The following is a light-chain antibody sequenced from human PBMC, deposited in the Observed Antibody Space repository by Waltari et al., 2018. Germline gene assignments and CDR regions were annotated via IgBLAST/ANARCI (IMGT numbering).Light chain of an antibody. CDR1: QSVSSY. J-gene: IGKJ2*01. Sequence: EIVLTQSPATLSLSPGERATLSCRASQSVSSYLAWYQQKPGQATRLLIYGSSNRATGIPARFSGSGSGTDFTLTISSREPEDFAVYYCQQRSNWPPMYTFGQGTKLEIK. CDR3: QQRSNWPPMYT. V-gene: IGKV3-11*01. CDR2: GSS.